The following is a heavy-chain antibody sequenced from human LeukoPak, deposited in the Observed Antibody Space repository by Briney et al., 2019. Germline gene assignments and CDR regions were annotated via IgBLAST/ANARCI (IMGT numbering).Heavy chain of an antibody. CDR3: ARARYYDSTTAGGMDV. V-gene: IGHV3-74*01. CDR1: GSTFSTYW. CDR2: INSDGSST. J-gene: IGHJ6*02. Sequence: GGSLRLSCAASGSTFSTYWMHWVRQAPGKGLVWVSRINSDGSSTNYADSVKGRFTISRDNAKNTLYLQMNSLRTEDTAVYYCARARYYDSTTAGGMDVWGQGTTVTVSS. D-gene: IGHD3-22*01.